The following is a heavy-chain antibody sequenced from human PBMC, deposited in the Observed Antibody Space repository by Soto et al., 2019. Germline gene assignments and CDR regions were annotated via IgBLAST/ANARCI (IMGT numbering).Heavy chain of an antibody. Sequence: GGSLRLSCAASGFTFSSYWMHWVRQAPGKGLVWVSRINSDGSSTSYADSVEGRFTISRDNAKNTLYLQMNSLRAEDTAVYYWARNEGSSGWTNDYYYYGMDVWGQGTTVTVSS. V-gene: IGHV3-74*01. D-gene: IGHD6-19*01. J-gene: IGHJ6*02. CDR2: INSDGSST. CDR3: ARNEGSSGWTNDYYYYGMDV. CDR1: GFTFSSYW.